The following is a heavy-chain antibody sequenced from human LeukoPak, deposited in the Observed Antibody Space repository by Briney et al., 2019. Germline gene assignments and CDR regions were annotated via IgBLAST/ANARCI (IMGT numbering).Heavy chain of an antibody. CDR2: INNTGGT. CDR1: GGSFSGYY. V-gene: IGHV4-34*01. J-gene: IGHJ4*02. D-gene: IGHD2/OR15-2a*01. CDR3: AGRDF. Sequence: SETLSLTCTVYGGSFSGYYWSWIRQAPGKGLEWIGEINNTGGTNYNASLKSRVTLSVDKSNNQFFLKLSAVTAADTAIYYCAGRDFWGQGIHVTVS.